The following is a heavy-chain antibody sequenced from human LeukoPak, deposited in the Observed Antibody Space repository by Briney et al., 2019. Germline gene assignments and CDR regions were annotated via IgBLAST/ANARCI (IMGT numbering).Heavy chain of an antibody. V-gene: IGHV4-30-4*01. J-gene: IGHJ4*02. CDR3: ARDQSYYGSGSPRDY. D-gene: IGHD3-10*01. Sequence: SETLSLTCTVSGGSISSGDYYWSWIRQPPGKGLEWIGYIYYSGSTYYNPSLKSRVTISVDTSKNQFSQKLSSVTAADTAVYYCARDQSYYGSGSPRDYWGQGTLVTVSS. CDR1: GGSISSGDYY. CDR2: IYYSGST.